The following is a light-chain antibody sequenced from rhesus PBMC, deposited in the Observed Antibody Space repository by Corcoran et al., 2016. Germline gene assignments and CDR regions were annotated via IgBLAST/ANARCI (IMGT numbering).Light chain of an antibody. CDR2: KAS. V-gene: IGKV1-74*01. Sequence: DIQMTQSPSSLSASVGDRVTITCRASENVNNYLNWYQQKPGKAPKLLIYKASTWQSGVPSRFSGSGFGTDYTFTISSLPPEDFATYYCQHCYGTPFTFGPGTKLDIK. CDR3: QHCYGTPFT. CDR1: ENVNNY. J-gene: IGKJ3*01.